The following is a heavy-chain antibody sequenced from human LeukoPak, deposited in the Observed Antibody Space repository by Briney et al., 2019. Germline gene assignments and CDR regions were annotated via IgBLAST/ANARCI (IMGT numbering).Heavy chain of an antibody. D-gene: IGHD5-18*01. CDR2: ISSSGSTT. CDR3: ARESGYSYGCFDY. J-gene: IGHJ4*02. CDR1: ASTFISNW. V-gene: IGHV3-48*04. Sequence: GGSRRPSWPASASTFISNWRGWVSQAPGRGLEWVSYISSSGSTTYYADSVKGRFTISRDNAKNSLYLQMNSLRAEDTAVYYCARESGYSYGCFDYWGQGTLVTVSS.